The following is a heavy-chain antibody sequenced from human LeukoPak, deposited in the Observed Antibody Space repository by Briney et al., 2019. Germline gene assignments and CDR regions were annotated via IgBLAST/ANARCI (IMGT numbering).Heavy chain of an antibody. CDR1: GGSISSGGYS. D-gene: IGHD3-10*01. V-gene: IGHV4-31*11. Sequence: KASETLSLSCAVSGGSISSGGYSWSWIRQHPGKGLEWIGYIFYSGSTYYNPSLISRVTISVDTSNNHFSLELTSVTAADTAVYYCARDRVPLNRLNRRFGESGPDGMDVWGQGTTVTVSS. J-gene: IGHJ6*02. CDR3: ARDRVPLNRLNRRFGESGPDGMDV. CDR2: IFYSGST.